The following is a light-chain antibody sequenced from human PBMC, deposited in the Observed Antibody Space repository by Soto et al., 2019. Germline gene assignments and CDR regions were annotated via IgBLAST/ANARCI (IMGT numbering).Light chain of an antibody. V-gene: IGKV3-20*01. CDR1: RVFRSAT. J-gene: IGKJ1*01. CDR3: QQYGSSRWT. Sequence: EIVLTQSPGTLSLSPGKKPTSSAGPVRVFRSATLAWYQQKPGQAPRLLIYGASSRATGIPDRFSGSGSGTDFTLTISRLEPEDFAVYYCQQYGSSRWTFGQGTKVEIK. CDR2: GAS.